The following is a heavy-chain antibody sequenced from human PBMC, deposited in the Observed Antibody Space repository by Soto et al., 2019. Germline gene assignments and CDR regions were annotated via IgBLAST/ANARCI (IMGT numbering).Heavy chain of an antibody. D-gene: IGHD3-3*01. V-gene: IGHV3-64D*06. J-gene: IGHJ6*02. CDR3: VKDLLPNYDFWSGTDGMDV. CDR2: ISSNGGST. CDR1: GFTFSSYA. Sequence: GGSLRLSCSASGFTFSSYAMHWVRQAPGKGLEYVSAISSNGGSTYHADSVKGRFTISRDNSKNTLYLQMSSLRAEDTAVYYCVKDLLPNYDFWSGTDGMDVWGQGTTVTVSS.